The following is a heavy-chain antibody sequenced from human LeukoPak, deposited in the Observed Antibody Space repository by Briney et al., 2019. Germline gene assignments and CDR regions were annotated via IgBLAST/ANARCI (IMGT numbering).Heavy chain of an antibody. Sequence: PSETLSLTCTVSGGSIRSYYRSWIRQPPGKGLEWIGYIYYSGSTNYNPSLKSRVTISVDTSKNLFSLKVRFVTAADTAVYYCARSVGATTAPLDYWGQGSLVTVSS. CDR3: ARSVGATTAPLDY. D-gene: IGHD1-26*01. J-gene: IGHJ4*02. V-gene: IGHV4-59*01. CDR1: GGSIRSYY. CDR2: IYYSGST.